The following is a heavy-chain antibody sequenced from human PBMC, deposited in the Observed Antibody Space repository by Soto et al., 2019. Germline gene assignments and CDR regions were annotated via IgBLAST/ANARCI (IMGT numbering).Heavy chain of an antibody. CDR3: ARVGAGEDWFDP. CDR1: GGSISSYY. V-gene: IGHV4-59*01. J-gene: IGHJ5*02. Sequence: PSETLSLTCTVSGGSISSYYWSWIRQPPGKGLEWIGYIYYSGSTNYNPSLKSRVTISVDTSKNQFSLKLSSVTAADTAVYYCARVGAGEDWFDPWGQGTLVTVSS. CDR2: IYYSGST. D-gene: IGHD1-26*01.